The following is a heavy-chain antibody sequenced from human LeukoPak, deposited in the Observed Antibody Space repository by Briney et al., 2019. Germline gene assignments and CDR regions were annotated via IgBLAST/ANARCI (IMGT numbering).Heavy chain of an antibody. CDR1: GFTFSSYA. Sequence: GGSLRLSCAAPGFTFSSYAMSWVRQAPGKGLEWVSAISGSGGSTYYADSVKGRFTISRDNSKNTLYLQMNSLRAEDTAVYYCAKDPRIVVVPAARTYWGQGTLVTVSS. CDR2: ISGSGGST. D-gene: IGHD2-2*01. V-gene: IGHV3-23*01. CDR3: AKDPRIVVVPAARTY. J-gene: IGHJ4*02.